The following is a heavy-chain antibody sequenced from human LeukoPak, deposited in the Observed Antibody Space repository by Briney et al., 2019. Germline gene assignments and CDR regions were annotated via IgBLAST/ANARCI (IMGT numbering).Heavy chain of an antibody. D-gene: IGHD2-2*01. J-gene: IGHJ6*04. CDR3: ARGLSVVVPAASGRTYYYYYGMDV. CDR2: IYYSGST. V-gene: IGHV4-59*01. Sequence: SETLSLTCTVSGGSISSYYWSWIRQPPGKGLEWIGYIYYSGSTNYNPSLKSRVTISVDTSKNQFFLKLSSVTAADTAVYYCARGLSVVVPAASGRTYYYYYGMDVWGKGTTVTVSS. CDR1: GGSISSYY.